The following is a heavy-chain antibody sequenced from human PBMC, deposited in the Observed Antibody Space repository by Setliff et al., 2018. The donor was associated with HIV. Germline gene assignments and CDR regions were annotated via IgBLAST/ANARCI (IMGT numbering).Heavy chain of an antibody. V-gene: IGHV4-61*05. CDR2: SYHSGST. J-gene: IGHJ4*02. CDR3: ARVNTMVRGLDY. D-gene: IGHD3-10*01. Sequence: SETLSLTCTVSGGSISSSSYYWGWIRQPPGKGLEWIGFSYHSGSTKYNPSLKSRVTISLDTSKNQFSLKLSSVTAADTAVYFCARVNTMVRGLDYWGQGTLVTVSS. CDR1: GGSISSSSYY.